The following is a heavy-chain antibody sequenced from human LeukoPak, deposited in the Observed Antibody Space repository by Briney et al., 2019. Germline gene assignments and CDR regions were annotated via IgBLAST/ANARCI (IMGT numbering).Heavy chain of an antibody. CDR2: VDPEDGET. J-gene: IGHJ4*02. V-gene: IGHV1-69-2*01. Sequence: ASVKVSCKVSGYTFTDYYMHWVQQAPGKGLEWMGLVDPEDGETIYAEKFQGRVTITADTSTDTAYMELSSLRSKDTAVYYCATYHSSGWTMGYWGQGTLVTVSS. CDR1: GYTFTDYY. D-gene: IGHD6-19*01. CDR3: ATYHSSGWTMGY.